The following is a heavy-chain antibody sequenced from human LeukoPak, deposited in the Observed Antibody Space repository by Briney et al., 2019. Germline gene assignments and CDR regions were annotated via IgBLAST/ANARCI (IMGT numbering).Heavy chain of an antibody. V-gene: IGHV3-15*01. J-gene: IGHJ4*02. CDR3: TTDPFYDSAGFAF. CDR1: GFVFSDAW. D-gene: IGHD5/OR15-5a*01. Sequence: GGSLRLSCAVPGFVFSDAWMSWVRQAPGKGLEWVGRIKSKTNGGTTDYAAPVKGRFTISRDDSKNTLYLQMNSLKTEDTAVYYCTTDPFYDSAGFAFWGQGTLVTVS. CDR2: IKSKTNGGTT.